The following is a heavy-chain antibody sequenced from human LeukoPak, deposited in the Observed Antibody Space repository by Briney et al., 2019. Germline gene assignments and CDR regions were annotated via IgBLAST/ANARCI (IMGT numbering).Heavy chain of an antibody. CDR1: GFTFSSYA. D-gene: IGHD3-3*01. Sequence: GGSLRLSCAASGFTFSSYAMSWVRQPPRKGLEWVSAIIGSGGSTYYAGSVKGRFTISRDNSKNTLYLQMNSLRAEDTAVYYCAKDLDFWSGSQIDYWGQGTLVTVSS. J-gene: IGHJ4*02. V-gene: IGHV3-23*01. CDR2: IIGSGGST. CDR3: AKDLDFWSGSQIDY.